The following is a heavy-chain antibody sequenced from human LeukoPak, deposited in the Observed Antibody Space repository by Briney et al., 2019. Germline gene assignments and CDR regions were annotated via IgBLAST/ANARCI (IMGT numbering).Heavy chain of an antibody. J-gene: IGHJ4*02. CDR2: IYYSGST. V-gene: IGHV4-59*01. CDR1: GGSISSYY. CDR3: ARDLRSSGWYYFDY. D-gene: IGHD6-19*01. Sequence: SETLSLTCTVSGGSISSYYWSWIRQPPGKGLEWIGYIYYSGSTNYNPSLKGRVTISVDTSKNQFSLKLSSVTAADTAVYYCARDLRSSGWYYFDYWGQGTLVTVSS.